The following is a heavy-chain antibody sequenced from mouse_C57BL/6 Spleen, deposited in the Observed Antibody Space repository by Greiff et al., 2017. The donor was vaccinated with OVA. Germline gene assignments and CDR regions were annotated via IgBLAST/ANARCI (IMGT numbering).Heavy chain of an antibody. V-gene: IGHV5-6*01. CDR3: ARQDYPRYFDV. Sequence: EVNVVESGGDLVKPGGSLKLSCAASGFTFSSYGMSWVRQTPDKRLEWVATISSGGSYTYYPDSVKGRFTISRDNAKNTLYLQMSSLKSEDTAMYYCARQDYPRYFDVWGTGTTVTVSS. J-gene: IGHJ1*03. D-gene: IGHD2-4*01. CDR1: GFTFSSYG. CDR2: ISSGGSYT.